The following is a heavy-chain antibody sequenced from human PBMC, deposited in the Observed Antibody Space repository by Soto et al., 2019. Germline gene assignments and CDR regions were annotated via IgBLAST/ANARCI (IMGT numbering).Heavy chain of an antibody. Sequence: QVQLQQWGAGLLKPSETLSLTCAVYGGSFSGYYWSWIRQPPGKGLEWIGEINHSGSTNYNPSLKSRVTISVDTSKTQFSLKLSSVTAADTAVYYCARALGYCSSTSCYPWFDPWGQGTLVTVSS. CDR3: ARALGYCSSTSCYPWFDP. D-gene: IGHD2-2*01. V-gene: IGHV4-34*01. CDR2: INHSGST. J-gene: IGHJ5*02. CDR1: GGSFSGYY.